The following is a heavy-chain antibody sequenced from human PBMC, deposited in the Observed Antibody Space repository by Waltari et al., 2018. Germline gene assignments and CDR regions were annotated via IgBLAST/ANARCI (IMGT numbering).Heavy chain of an antibody. J-gene: IGHJ4*02. CDR2: SSGSGGST. V-gene: IGHV3-23*01. CDR1: GFTFSSYA. D-gene: IGHD3-16*02. CDR3: AKTRPLNAVWGSYRHKGGFDY. Sequence: EVQLLESGGGLVQPGGSLRLSCAASGFTFSSYAMRWFRQAPGKGLDWVSASSGSGGSTYYADSVKGRFTISRDNSKNTLYLQMNSLRAEDTAVYYCAKTRPLNAVWGSYRHKGGFDYWGQGTLVTVSS.